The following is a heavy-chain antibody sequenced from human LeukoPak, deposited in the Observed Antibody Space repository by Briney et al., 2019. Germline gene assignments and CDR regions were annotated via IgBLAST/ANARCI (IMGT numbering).Heavy chain of an antibody. J-gene: IGHJ6*02. CDR2: VSWDGDTT. V-gene: IGHV3-43D*03. D-gene: IGHD4-17*01. CDR3: AKDISIGEAAPPDYSDHVYVPYHQYDMDV. Sequence: PGGSLRLSCAASGFTFEDYVMHWVRQVPGKGLEWVSLVSWDGDTTYYADSVRGRFTVFRDNSRNSLYLQMTSLSVEDTALYYCAKDISIGEAAPPDYSDHVYVPYHQYDMDVWGQGTTVTVS. CDR1: GFTFEDYV.